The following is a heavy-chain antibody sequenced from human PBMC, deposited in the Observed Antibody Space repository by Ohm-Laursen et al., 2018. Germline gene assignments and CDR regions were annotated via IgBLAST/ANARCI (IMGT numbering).Heavy chain of an antibody. V-gene: IGHV3-23*01. D-gene: IGHD3-22*01. CDR1: GFTSSSYA. J-gene: IGHJ6*02. Sequence: SLRLSCTASGFTSSSYAMSWVRQAPGKGLEWVSAISGTGGNTYYADSVKGRFTISRDNSKNTLYLQMNSLRAEDTAVYYCAKDQSHGSMIAVLVTYGMDVWGQGTTVTVSS. CDR3: AKDQSHGSMIAVLVTYGMDV. CDR2: ISGTGGNT.